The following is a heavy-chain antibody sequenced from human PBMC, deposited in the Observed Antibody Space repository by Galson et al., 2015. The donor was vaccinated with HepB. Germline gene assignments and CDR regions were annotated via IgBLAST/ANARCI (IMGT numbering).Heavy chain of an antibody. D-gene: IGHD6-13*01. Sequence: SLRLSCAASGFTFSTYAMHWVRQAPGKGLEYVSSISSNGGSTYYANSVKGRFTVSRDNSKSTLYLQMGSLRAGDMAVYYCARLLAAAGTDYWGPGTLVTVSS. CDR3: ARLLAAAGTDY. CDR1: GFTFSTYA. V-gene: IGHV3-64*01. CDR2: ISSNGGST. J-gene: IGHJ4*02.